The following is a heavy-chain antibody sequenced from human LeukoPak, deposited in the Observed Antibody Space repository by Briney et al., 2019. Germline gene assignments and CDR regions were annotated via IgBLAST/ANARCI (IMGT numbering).Heavy chain of an antibody. Sequence: PGGSLRLSCGASGFTFSSYSMNWVRQAPGKGLEWVSYISSSSSTIYYADSVKGRFTISRDNAKNALYLQMNSLRAEDTAVYYCAAMTTVTPGGFDLWGQGTLVTVSS. J-gene: IGHJ5*02. D-gene: IGHD4-17*01. CDR3: AAMTTVTPGGFDL. CDR1: GFTFSSYS. CDR2: ISSSSSTI. V-gene: IGHV3-48*01.